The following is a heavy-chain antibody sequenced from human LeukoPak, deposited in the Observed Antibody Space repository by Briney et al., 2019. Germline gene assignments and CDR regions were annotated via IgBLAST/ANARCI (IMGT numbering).Heavy chain of an antibody. CDR3: AGEYCSGGSCRQGFDY. Sequence: AAVKLSCKASGYTFTDYYMHWVRQAPGQGREWRGWINPNSGDTNHAQNFQGRVTLTRDTSISTAYMELSSLRSDDSAVYYCAGEYCSGGSCRQGFDYWGQGTLVTVSS. CDR2: INPNSGDT. D-gene: IGHD2-15*01. V-gene: IGHV1-2*02. CDR1: GYTFTDYY. J-gene: IGHJ4*02.